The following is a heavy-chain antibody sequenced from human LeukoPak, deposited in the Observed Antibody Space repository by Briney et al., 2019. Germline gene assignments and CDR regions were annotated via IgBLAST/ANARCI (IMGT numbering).Heavy chain of an antibody. J-gene: IGHJ4*02. V-gene: IGHV4-30-4*01. CDR1: GGSISSYY. CDR3: ARGRGYDPIDY. D-gene: IGHD5-12*01. Sequence: SETLSLTCTVSGGSISSYYWRWIRQPPGKGLEWVGYIYYSGSTYYNPSLKSRVTISVDTSKNQFSLKLSSVTAADTAVYYCARGRGYDPIDYWGQGTLVTVSS. CDR2: IYYSGST.